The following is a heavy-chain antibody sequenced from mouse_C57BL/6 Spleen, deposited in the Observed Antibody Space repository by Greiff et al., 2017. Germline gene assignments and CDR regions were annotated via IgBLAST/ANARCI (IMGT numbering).Heavy chain of an antibody. D-gene: IGHD4-1*01. V-gene: IGHV5-16*01. CDR3: ARELGNYAMDY. CDR2: INYDGSST. CDR1: GFTFSDYY. Sequence: EVQLQESEGGLVQPGSSMKLSCTASGFTFSDYYMAWVRQVPEKGLEWVANINYDGSSTYYLDSLKSRFIISRDNAKNILYLQMSSLKSEDTATYYCARELGNYAMDYWGQGTSVTVSS. J-gene: IGHJ4*01.